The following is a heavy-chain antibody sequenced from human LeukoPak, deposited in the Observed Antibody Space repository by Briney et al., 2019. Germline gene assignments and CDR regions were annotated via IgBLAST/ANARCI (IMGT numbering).Heavy chain of an antibody. Sequence: SETLSLTCAVYGGSFSGYYWSWIRQPPGKGLEWIGEINHSGSTNYNPSLKSRVTISVDTSKNQFSLKLSSVTAADTAVYYCAKSSPPPLRYWGQGTLVTVSS. CDR2: INHSGST. CDR3: AKSSPPPLRY. V-gene: IGHV4-34*01. J-gene: IGHJ4*02. CDR1: GGSFSGYY.